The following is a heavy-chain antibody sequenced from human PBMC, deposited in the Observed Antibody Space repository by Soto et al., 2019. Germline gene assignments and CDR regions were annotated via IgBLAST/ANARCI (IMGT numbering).Heavy chain of an antibody. CDR2: IVVGSGNT. D-gene: IGHD3-3*01. CDR1: GFTFTTSA. J-gene: IGHJ4*02. CDR3: AAGERGFWNGYDTNNFDY. Sequence: ASVKVSCKASGFTFTTSAVQWVRQARGQRLEWIGWIVVGSGNTNYAQKFQERVTITRDMSTSTAYMELSSLRSEDTAVYYCAAGERGFWNGYDTNNFDYWGQGTLVTVSS. V-gene: IGHV1-58*01.